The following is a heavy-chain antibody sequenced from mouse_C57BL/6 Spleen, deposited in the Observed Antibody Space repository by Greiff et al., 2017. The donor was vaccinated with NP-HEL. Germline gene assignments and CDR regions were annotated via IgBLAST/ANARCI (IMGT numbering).Heavy chain of an antibody. Sequence: QVQLKESGAELAKPGASVKLSCKASGYTFTSYWMHWVKQRPGQGLEWIGYINPSSGYTKYNQKFKDKATLTADKSSSTAYMQLSSLTYEDSAVYYCARALITTVVAEDFDYWGQGTTLTVSS. CDR1: GYTFTSYW. D-gene: IGHD1-1*01. J-gene: IGHJ2*01. CDR3: ARALITTVVAEDFDY. CDR2: INPSSGYT. V-gene: IGHV1-7*01.